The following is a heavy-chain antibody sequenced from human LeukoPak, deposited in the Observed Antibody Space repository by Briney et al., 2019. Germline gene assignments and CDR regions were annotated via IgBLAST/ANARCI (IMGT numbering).Heavy chain of an antibody. V-gene: IGHV3-74*03. CDR1: GFTVSSNY. D-gene: IGHD2/OR15-2a*01. CDR3: ARGNYYGMDV. Sequence: PGGSLRLSCAASGFTVSSNYMSWVRQAPGKGLEWVSGINRDGSTTTYADSVKGRFTVSRDNAKNTLYLQMNSLRAEDTAAYYCARGNYYGMDVWGQGTTVTVSS. J-gene: IGHJ6*02. CDR2: INRDGSTT.